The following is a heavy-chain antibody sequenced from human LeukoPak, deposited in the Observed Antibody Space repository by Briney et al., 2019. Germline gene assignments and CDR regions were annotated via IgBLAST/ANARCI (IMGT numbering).Heavy chain of an antibody. J-gene: IGHJ4*02. D-gene: IGHD4-17*01. CDR2: INSNSGGT. Sequence: ASVTVSRMASGYTFTHYYMHWVRQPPAHGLDSIAWINSNSGGTNYAQKFQGRVTMTRDTSISSAYMELTRLRSDDTAVYYCARDNGDDWFDYWGQGTLVTVSS. CDR3: ARDNGDDWFDY. CDR1: GYTFTHYY. V-gene: IGHV1-2*02.